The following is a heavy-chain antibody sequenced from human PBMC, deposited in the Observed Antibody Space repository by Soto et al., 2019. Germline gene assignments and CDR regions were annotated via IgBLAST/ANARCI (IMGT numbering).Heavy chain of an antibody. CDR2: INAGNGNT. V-gene: IGHV1-3*01. J-gene: IGHJ3*02. CDR3: ARVVAVAGTEAFDI. Sequence: ASVQVSCKASGYTFTSYAMHWVRQAPGQRLEWMGWINAGNGNTKYSQKFQGRVTITRDTSASTAYMELSSLRSEDTAVYYCARVVAVAGTEAFDIWGQGTMVTVSS. D-gene: IGHD6-19*01. CDR1: GYTFTSYA.